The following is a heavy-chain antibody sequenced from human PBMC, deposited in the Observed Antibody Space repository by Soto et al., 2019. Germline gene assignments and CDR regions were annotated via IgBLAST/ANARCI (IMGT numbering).Heavy chain of an antibody. Sequence: SETLSLTCTVSGGSISSYYWSWIRQPPGKGLEWIGYIYYSGSTNYNPSLKSRVTISVDTSKNQFSLKLSSVTAADTAVYYCARLGQQLTYYSYYMEVWGKGTTVTV. D-gene: IGHD6-13*01. CDR2: IYYSGST. V-gene: IGHV4-59*08. J-gene: IGHJ6*03. CDR3: ARLGQQLTYYSYYMEV. CDR1: GGSISSYY.